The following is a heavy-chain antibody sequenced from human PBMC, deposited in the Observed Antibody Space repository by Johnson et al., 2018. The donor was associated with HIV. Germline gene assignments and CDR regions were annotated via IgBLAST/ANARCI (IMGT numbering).Heavy chain of an antibody. CDR1: GFTFSTFG. Sequence: QVQLVESGGGVVQPGGSLRLSCSASGFTFSTFGMHWVRQAPGKGLEWVAFIRYDGSEKYYGDSVKGRFTISRDNSKNTLYLQMNSLRAEDTAVYYCAKVYCGVDCSFGGAAFNIWGQGTMVTVSS. V-gene: IGHV3-30*02. CDR2: IRYDGSEK. D-gene: IGHD2-21*02. J-gene: IGHJ3*02. CDR3: AKVYCGVDCSFGGAAFNI.